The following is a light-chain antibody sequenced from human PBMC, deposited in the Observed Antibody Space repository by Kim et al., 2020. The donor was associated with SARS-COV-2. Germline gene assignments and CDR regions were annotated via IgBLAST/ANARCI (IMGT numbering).Light chain of an antibody. J-gene: IGLJ2*01. V-gene: IGLV3-19*01. CDR1: SLRSYY. CDR2: GTN. CDR3: QSRDSGGNVV. Sequence: SSELTQDPAVSVALGQTVRITCQGDSLRSYYATWYQQKPRPAPILVIYGTNNRPSGIPDRFSGSASGNTASLTISGAQAEDEADFYCQSRDSGGNVVFGGGTQLTVL.